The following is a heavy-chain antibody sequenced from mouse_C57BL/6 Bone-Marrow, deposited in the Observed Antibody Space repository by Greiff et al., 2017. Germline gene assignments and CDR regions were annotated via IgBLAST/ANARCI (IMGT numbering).Heavy chain of an antibody. CDR1: GYTFTSYG. D-gene: IGHD2-1*01. J-gene: IGHJ3*01. CDR3: ARLDGNYLAWVAY. V-gene: IGHV1-81*01. Sequence: QVQLKESGAELARPGASVKLSCKASGYTFTSYGISWVKQRTGQGLEWIGEIYPRSGNTYYNEKFKGKATLTADKSSSTAYMELRSLTSEDSAVYFCARLDGNYLAWVAYWGQGTLVTVSA. CDR2: IYPRSGNT.